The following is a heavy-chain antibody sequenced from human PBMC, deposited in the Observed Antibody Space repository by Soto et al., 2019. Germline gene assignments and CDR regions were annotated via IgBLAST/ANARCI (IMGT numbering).Heavy chain of an antibody. CDR2: INSDGSST. J-gene: IGHJ4*02. V-gene: IGHV3-74*01. D-gene: IGHD3-22*01. CDR1: GFTFSSYW. CDR3: ASGADYYDSSGYWNY. Sequence: GGSLRLSCAASGFTFSSYWMHWVRQAPGKGLVWVSRINSDGSSTSYADSVKGRFTVSRDNSKNTLYLQMNSLRAEDTAVYYCASGADYYDSSGYWNYWGQGTLVTVSS.